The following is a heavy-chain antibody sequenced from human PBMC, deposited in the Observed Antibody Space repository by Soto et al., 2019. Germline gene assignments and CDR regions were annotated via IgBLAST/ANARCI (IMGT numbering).Heavy chain of an antibody. D-gene: IGHD3-3*01. CDR3: ASQGGDFWSGYSGYFDY. J-gene: IGHJ4*02. Sequence: PGASLKISCKGSGYSFTSYWIGWVRQMPGKGLEWMGIIYPGDSDTRYSPSFQGQVTISADKSIRTAYLQWSSLKASDTAMYYCASQGGDFWSGYSGYFDYWGQGTLVTVSS. V-gene: IGHV5-51*01. CDR2: IYPGDSDT. CDR1: GYSFTSYW.